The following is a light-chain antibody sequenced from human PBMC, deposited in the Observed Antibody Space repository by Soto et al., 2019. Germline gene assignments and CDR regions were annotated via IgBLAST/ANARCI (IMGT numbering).Light chain of an antibody. Sequence: QSVLTQPASVSGSPGQSITISCTGSDSDIGSYNFVSWFQQHSGQVPKLIIYEVTNRPSGVSDRFSGSKSGRTASLTISGLQAGDEADYYCSSYSSGSTLVLFGGGTKVTVL. CDR2: EVT. V-gene: IGLV2-14*01. CDR3: SSYSSGSTLVL. J-gene: IGLJ2*01. CDR1: DSDIGSYNF.